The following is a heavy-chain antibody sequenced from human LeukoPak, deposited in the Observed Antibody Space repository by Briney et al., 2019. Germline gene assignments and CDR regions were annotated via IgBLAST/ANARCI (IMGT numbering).Heavy chain of an antibody. CDR2: INPSGGST. CDR1: GYTFTSYY. CDR3: ARDGPRIAALSEDFDY. D-gene: IGHD6-6*01. J-gene: IGHJ4*02. V-gene: IGHV1-46*01. Sequence: ASVKVSCKASGYTFTSYYMHWVRQAPGQGLEWMGIINPSGGSTSYAQKFQGRVTMTRDTSTSTVYMELSSLRSEDTAVYYCARDGPRIAALSEDFDYWGQGTLVTVSS.